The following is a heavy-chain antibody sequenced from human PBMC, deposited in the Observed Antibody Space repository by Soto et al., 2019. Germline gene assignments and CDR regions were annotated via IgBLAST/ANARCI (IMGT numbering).Heavy chain of an antibody. V-gene: IGHV3-30*18. Sequence: QVQLVESGGGVVQPGRSLRLSCAASGFTFSNLGMHWVREAPGKGLQRVAVISYDGSNRYYADSVKGPLTISRDNSKNTLYLEMNSLRVEDTAVYYCAKGGGRWDKVSSDYCDYWGQGTLVTVSS. CDR3: AKGGGRWDKVSSDYCDY. CDR1: GFTFSNLG. CDR2: ISYDGSNR. J-gene: IGHJ4*02. D-gene: IGHD1-26*01.